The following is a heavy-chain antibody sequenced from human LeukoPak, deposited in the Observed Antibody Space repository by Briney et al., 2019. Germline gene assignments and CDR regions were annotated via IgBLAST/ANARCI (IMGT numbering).Heavy chain of an antibody. Sequence: PGRSLRLSCAASGFTFSSYAMHWVRQAPGKGLEWVAVISYDGSNKYYADSVKGRFTISRDNSKNTLYLQMNSLRAEDTAVYYCAKDPGGAVAGTHFDYWGQGTLVTVSS. CDR1: GFTFSSYA. J-gene: IGHJ4*02. CDR2: ISYDGSNK. V-gene: IGHV3-30*04. CDR3: AKDPGGAVAGTHFDY. D-gene: IGHD6-19*01.